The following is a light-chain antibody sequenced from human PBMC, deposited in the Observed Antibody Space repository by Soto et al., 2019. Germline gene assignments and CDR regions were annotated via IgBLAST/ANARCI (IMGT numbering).Light chain of an antibody. J-gene: IGLJ3*02. CDR3: QCSESSRRGWV. Sequence: QSVLTQPPSVSGAPGQRVTISCTGSSSNIGAGYDVHWYQQLPGTAPKLLIYGNSNRPSGVPDRFSGSKSGTSASLPITGLQAEDEADYYCQCSESSRRGWVFGGG. CDR1: SSNIGAGYD. CDR2: GNS. V-gene: IGLV1-40*01.